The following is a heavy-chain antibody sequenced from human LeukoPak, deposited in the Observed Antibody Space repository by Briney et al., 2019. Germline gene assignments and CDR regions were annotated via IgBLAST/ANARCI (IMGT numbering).Heavy chain of an antibody. Sequence: TLSLTCTVSGGSISSYYWSWIRQPPGKALGWLALIDWDDDKYYSTSLKTRLTISKDTSKNQVVLTMTNMDPVDTATYYCARTTGSVDTAMVPVASYGMDVWGQGTTVTVSS. D-gene: IGHD5-18*01. CDR1: GGSISSYYW. CDR2: IDWDDDK. CDR3: ARTTGSVDTAMVPVASYGMDV. J-gene: IGHJ6*02. V-gene: IGHV2-70*18.